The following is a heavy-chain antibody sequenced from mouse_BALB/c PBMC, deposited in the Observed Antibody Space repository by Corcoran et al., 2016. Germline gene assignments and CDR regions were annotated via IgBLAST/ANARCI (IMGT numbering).Heavy chain of an antibody. CDR2: IDPANGNT. Sequence: VQLQPSGEELVQPGASVKLCCTASGFNIKETYMHWVKQRPEQGLEGIGRIDPANGNTKYDPKFQGKATITAYTSSNTAYLQLSSLTSEDTAVYYCANWDWYFDVWGAGTTVTVSS. CDR3: ANWDWYFDV. J-gene: IGHJ1*01. CDR1: GFNIKETY. D-gene: IGHD4-1*01. V-gene: IGHV14-3*02.